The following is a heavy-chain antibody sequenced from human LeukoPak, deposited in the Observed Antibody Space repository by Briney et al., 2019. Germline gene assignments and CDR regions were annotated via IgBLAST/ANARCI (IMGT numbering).Heavy chain of an antibody. Sequence: SQTLSLTCNVSGGSLNSGTYFWSWIRQPPGKGLEWIGYIYNSGSTKYNPSLKSRVTMSVDTSENQFSLKLTSVTAADTAFYYCVRENDRRAGDIDDAFDIWGQGTLVTVSS. J-gene: IGHJ3*02. CDR1: GGSLNSGTYF. CDR2: IYNSGST. V-gene: IGHV4-61*01. CDR3: VRENDRRAGDIDDAFDI. D-gene: IGHD2-21*02.